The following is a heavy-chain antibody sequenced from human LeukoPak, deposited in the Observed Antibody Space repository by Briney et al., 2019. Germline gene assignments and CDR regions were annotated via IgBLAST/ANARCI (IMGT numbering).Heavy chain of an antibody. CDR2: IKQDGSEK. J-gene: IGHJ4*02. CDR1: GFIFSSYW. Sequence: GGSLRLSCAASGFIFSSYWMSWVRQAPGKGLEWVANIKQDGSEKYYVDSVKGRFTISRDNAKNSLYLQMNSLRAEDTAVYYCARAPILYPFDYWGQGTLVTVSS. V-gene: IGHV3-7*01. D-gene: IGHD2-8*01. CDR3: ARAPILYPFDY.